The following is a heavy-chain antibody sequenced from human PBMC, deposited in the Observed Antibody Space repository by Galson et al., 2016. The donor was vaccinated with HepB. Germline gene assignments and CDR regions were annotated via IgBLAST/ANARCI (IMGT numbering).Heavy chain of an antibody. J-gene: IGHJ6*02. D-gene: IGHD1-14*01. V-gene: IGHV6-1*01. CDR1: GDSVSSNTAG. Sequence: CAISGDSVSSNTAGWNWLRQSPSRGLEWLGRTYYRSQWSHDYAASVRGRLIINADTSKNHFSLQLNAVTLADTAVYYCTRVNHLGRGMDVWGQGTTVTVSS. CDR2: TYYRSQWSH. CDR3: TRVNHLGRGMDV.